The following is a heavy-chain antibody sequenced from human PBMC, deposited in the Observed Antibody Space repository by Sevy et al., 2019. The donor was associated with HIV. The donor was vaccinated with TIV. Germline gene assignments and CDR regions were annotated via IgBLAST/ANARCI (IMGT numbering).Heavy chain of an antibody. CDR1: AGSISSYY. J-gene: IGHJ5*02. Sequence: SETLSLTCTVSAGSISSYYWNWIRQPPGKGLEWIGYIYYSGSTNYNPSLKSRVTISVDTSKNQFSLKLSSVTAADTAVYYCARSANWFDPWGQGTLVTVSS. CDR3: ARSANWFDP. CDR2: IYYSGST. V-gene: IGHV4-59*01.